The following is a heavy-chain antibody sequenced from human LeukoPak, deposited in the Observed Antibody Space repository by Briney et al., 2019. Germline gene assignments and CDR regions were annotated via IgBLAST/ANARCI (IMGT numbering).Heavy chain of an antibody. CDR1: GFTFSSYA. CDR2: ISGSGDST. V-gene: IGHV3-23*01. Sequence: GGSLRLSCAASGFTFSSYAMSWVRQAPGKGLEWVSSISGSGDSTYYADSVKGRFTISRDNSKNTLYLQMNSLRAEDTAVYYCAKPARGSGSYPTFDYWGQGTLVTVSS. CDR3: AKPARGSGSYPTFDY. J-gene: IGHJ4*02. D-gene: IGHD3-10*01.